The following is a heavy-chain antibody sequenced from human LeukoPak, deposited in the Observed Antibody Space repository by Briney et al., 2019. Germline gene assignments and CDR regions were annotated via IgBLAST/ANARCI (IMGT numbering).Heavy chain of an antibody. Sequence: ASVTVSCTVSGYTLTELSMHWVRQAPGKGLEWMGGFDPEDGETIYAQKFQGRVTMTEDTSTDTAYMELSSLRSEDTAVYYCATGGKYSSSWYNFDYWGQGTLVTVSS. J-gene: IGHJ4*02. CDR2: FDPEDGET. V-gene: IGHV1-24*01. CDR1: GYTLTELS. CDR3: ATGGKYSSSWYNFDY. D-gene: IGHD6-13*01.